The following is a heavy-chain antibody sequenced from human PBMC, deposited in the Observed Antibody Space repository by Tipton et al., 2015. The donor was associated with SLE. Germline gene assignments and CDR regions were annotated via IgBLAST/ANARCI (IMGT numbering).Heavy chain of an antibody. CDR2: IYYSGST. CDR3: ARDRRTTGYYYYYMDV. CDR1: GGSISSYY. J-gene: IGHJ6*03. Sequence: LRLSCTVSGGSISSYYWSWIRQPPGKGLEWIGYIYYSGSTNYNTSLKSRVTISVDTSKNQFSLKLSSVTAADTAVYYCARDRRTTGYYYYYMDVWGKGTTVTVSS. V-gene: IGHV4-59*01. D-gene: IGHD1-7*01.